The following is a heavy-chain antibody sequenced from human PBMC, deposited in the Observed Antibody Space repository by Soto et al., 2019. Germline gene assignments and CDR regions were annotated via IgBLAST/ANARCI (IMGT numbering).Heavy chain of an antibody. J-gene: IGHJ4*02. CDR3: ATSRTFDY. CDR2: IKQDGSEK. Sequence: GGSLRPSCVVSGFTFSSYWMNWVHQAPGKGLEWLANIKQDGSEKYYVDSAKGRFTISRDNAKTPMYLQMNSLSAEYTAIYYCATSRTFDYWGQGSLATVS. V-gene: IGHV3-7*01. D-gene: IGHD6-13*01. CDR1: GFTFSSYW.